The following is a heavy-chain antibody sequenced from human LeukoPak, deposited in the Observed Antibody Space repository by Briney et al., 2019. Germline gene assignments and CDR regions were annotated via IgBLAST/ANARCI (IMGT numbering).Heavy chain of an antibody. Sequence: PRGSLRVSCAASGFSFTKYAMDWVRQAPGKGLEWVAIISKEGRMRYYADSGKGRFTLSRDNSNNAVYLQMNSLKSEDTAVYYCAGEKFDIWGQGTMVTVSA. CDR1: GFSFTKYA. J-gene: IGHJ3*02. V-gene: IGHV3-30-3*02. CDR2: ISKEGRMR. D-gene: IGHD3-10*01. CDR3: AGEKFDI.